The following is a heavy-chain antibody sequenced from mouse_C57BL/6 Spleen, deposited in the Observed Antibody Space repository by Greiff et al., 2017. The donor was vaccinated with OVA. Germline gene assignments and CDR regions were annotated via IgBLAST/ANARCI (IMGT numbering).Heavy chain of an antibody. Sequence: VQGVESGAELARPGASVKLSCKASGYTFTSYGISWVKQRTGQGLEWIGEIYPRSGNTYYNEKFKGKATLTADKSSSTAYMELRSLTSEDSAVYFCARKHYDYDLFAYWGQGTLVTVSA. CDR2: IYPRSGNT. J-gene: IGHJ3*01. CDR3: ARKHYDYDLFAY. D-gene: IGHD2-4*01. CDR1: GYTFTSYG. V-gene: IGHV1-81*01.